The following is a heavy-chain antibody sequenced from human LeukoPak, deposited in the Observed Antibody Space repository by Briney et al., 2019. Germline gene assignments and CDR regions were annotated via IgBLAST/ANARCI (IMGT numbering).Heavy chain of an antibody. Sequence: GGSLRLSCAASGFTFSSYAMHWVRQAPGKGLEWVAVISYDGKNKYYADSVKGRFTISRDNSKNTLYLQMNSLRAEDTAVYYCAKDPYYYDSGSYSFFDYWGQGTLVTVSS. CDR2: ISYDGKNK. J-gene: IGHJ4*02. V-gene: IGHV3-30*04. CDR1: GFTFSSYA. CDR3: AKDPYYYDSGSYSFFDY. D-gene: IGHD3-10*01.